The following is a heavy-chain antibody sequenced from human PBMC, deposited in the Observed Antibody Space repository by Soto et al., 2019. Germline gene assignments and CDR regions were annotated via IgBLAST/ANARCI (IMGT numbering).Heavy chain of an antibody. CDR1: GGSINNANYY. D-gene: IGHD6-25*01. J-gene: IGHJ4*02. V-gene: IGHV4-39*01. CDR2: IYYSGST. CDR3: ARLRGFSTGWIDC. Sequence: QLQLQESGPGLVKPSETLSLTCTVSGGSINNANYYWGWIRQPPGKGLEWIGSIYYSGSTYYDPSLKSRVTISVDTSKNQFSLKLNSVTAADTALYYCARLRGFSTGWIDCWGQGALVTVSS.